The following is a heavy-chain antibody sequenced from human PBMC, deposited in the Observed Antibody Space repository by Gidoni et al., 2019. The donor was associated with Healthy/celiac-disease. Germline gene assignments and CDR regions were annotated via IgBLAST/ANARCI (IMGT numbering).Heavy chain of an antibody. V-gene: IGHV3-23*01. CDR1: GFTFSSYA. D-gene: IGHD3-16*01. CDR3: AKGSTIGEKLDY. CDR2: ISGSGGST. Sequence: EVQLLESGGGWVQPGGSLRLYGAAAGFTFSSYAMSWVRQAPGKGLGWFSAISGSGGSTYSAASVKGRFTISRDNSKNTLYLQMNSLRAEDTAVYYCAKGSTIGEKLDYWGQGTLVTVSS. J-gene: IGHJ4*02.